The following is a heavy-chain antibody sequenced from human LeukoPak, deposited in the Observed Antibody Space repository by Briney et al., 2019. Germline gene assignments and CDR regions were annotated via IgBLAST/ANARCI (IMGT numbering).Heavy chain of an antibody. Sequence: SQTLSLTCTVSGGSISSGDYYWSWICQPPGKGLEWIGYIYYSGSTYYNPSLKSRVTISVDTSKNQFSLKLSSVTAADTAVYYCAREGRYSGYDEFDYWGQGTLVTVSS. CDR2: IYYSGST. J-gene: IGHJ4*02. D-gene: IGHD5-12*01. CDR1: GGSISSGDYY. CDR3: AREGRYSGYDEFDY. V-gene: IGHV4-30-4*01.